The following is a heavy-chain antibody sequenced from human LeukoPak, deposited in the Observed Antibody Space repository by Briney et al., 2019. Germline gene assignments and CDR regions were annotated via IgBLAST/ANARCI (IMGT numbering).Heavy chain of an antibody. CDR1: GFTFSSYA. D-gene: IGHD3-3*01. CDR3: ARDNSQIRFLEWLTPDY. CDR2: ISYDGSNK. V-gene: IGHV3-30-3*01. J-gene: IGHJ4*02. Sequence: GGSLRLSCAASGFTFSSYAMHWVRQAPGKGLEWVAVISYDGSNKYYADSVKGRFTISRDNSKNTLYLQMNSLRAEDTAVYYCARDNSQIRFLEWLTPDYWGQGTLVTVSS.